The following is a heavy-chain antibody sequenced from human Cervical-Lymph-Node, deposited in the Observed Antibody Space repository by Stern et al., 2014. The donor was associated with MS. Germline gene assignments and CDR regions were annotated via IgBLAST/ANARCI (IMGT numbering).Heavy chain of an antibody. CDR2: IYPGDSDI. Sequence: QLVQSGAEVKKPGESLKISCKASGYSFSSFWIGWVRQMPGRGLEWMGIIYPGDSDIRYSPSFQGQATISADRAISPAYLQWSSLKASDTATYYCARHDASGWARAADAFKFWGQGTAVTVSS. CDR1: GYSFSSFW. V-gene: IGHV5-51*01. J-gene: IGHJ3*01. CDR3: ARHDASGWARAADAFKF. D-gene: IGHD6-19*01.